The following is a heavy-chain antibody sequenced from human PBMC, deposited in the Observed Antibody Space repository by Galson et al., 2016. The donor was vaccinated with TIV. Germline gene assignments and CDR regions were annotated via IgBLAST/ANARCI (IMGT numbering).Heavy chain of an antibody. D-gene: IGHD3-3*01. CDR3: ARAPISIFGLATSYYFDY. J-gene: IGHJ4*02. Sequence: IRQPPGKALEWLARIDWDDDEFYNSSLKTRLTISKDISRNQVVLTMTNMDPVDTATYYCARAPISIFGLATSYYFDYWGQGTLVTVSS. V-gene: IGHV2-70*04. CDR2: IDWDDDE.